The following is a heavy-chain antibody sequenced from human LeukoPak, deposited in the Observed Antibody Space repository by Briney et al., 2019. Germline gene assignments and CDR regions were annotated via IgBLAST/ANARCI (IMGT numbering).Heavy chain of an antibody. CDR3: ARGMVQLLFDY. J-gene: IGHJ4*02. D-gene: IGHD3-10*01. CDR2: INPSGGST. CDR1: RYTFTGYY. V-gene: IGHV1-46*01. Sequence: ASVKVSCKASRYTFTGYYMHWVRQAPGQGLEWMGIINPSGGSTSYAQKFQGRVTMTRDTSTSTVYMELSSLRSEDTAVYYCARGMVQLLFDYWGQGTLVTVSS.